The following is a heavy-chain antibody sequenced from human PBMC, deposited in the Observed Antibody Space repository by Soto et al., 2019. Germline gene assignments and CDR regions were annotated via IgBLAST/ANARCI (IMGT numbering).Heavy chain of an antibody. J-gene: IGHJ1*01. CDR3: AKGGAYGEHKCGY. Sequence: SVKVSCKASGGTFSSYAISWVRQAPGQGHEWMGGIIPIFGTADYAQKFQGRVTITAGESTSTAYIELSSLRSEDTAVYYCAKGGAYGEHKCGYWGQGALVTVSS. V-gene: IGHV1-69*13. CDR2: IIPIFGTA. CDR1: GGTFSSYA. D-gene: IGHD4-17*01.